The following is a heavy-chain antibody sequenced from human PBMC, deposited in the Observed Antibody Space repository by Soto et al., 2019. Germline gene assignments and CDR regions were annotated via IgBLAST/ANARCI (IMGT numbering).Heavy chain of an antibody. V-gene: IGHV3-23*01. CDR1: GFTFSSYS. CDR3: AKDRRLPAPTGDS. Sequence: EVQLLDSGGGVVQPGGSLRLSCAASGFTFSSYSMSCVRQAPGTGLEWVSAISGSGGSTYYADSVKGRFTIYRDNSKHTLYLQMESLRAEDTAVYYFAKDRRLPAPTGDSWGQGTLVTVSS. D-gene: IGHD2-2*01. J-gene: IGHJ4*02. CDR2: ISGSGGST.